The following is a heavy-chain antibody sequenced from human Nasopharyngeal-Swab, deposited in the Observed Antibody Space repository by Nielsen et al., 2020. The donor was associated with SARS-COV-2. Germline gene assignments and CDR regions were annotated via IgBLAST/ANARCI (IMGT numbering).Heavy chain of an antibody. CDR2: TYYSGST. Sequence: WIRQPPGKGLEWIGYTYYSGSTYYNPSLKSRVTISVDTSKNQFSLKLSSVTAADTAAYYCARGRYCSSTSCFDYYGMDVWGQGTTVTVSS. J-gene: IGHJ6*02. D-gene: IGHD2-2*01. CDR3: ARGRYCSSTSCFDYYGMDV. V-gene: IGHV4-31*02.